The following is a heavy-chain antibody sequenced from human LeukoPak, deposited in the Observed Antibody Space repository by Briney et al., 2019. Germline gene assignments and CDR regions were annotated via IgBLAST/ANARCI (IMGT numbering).Heavy chain of an antibody. D-gene: IGHD2-2*01. V-gene: IGHV3-48*03. CDR3: AKDLQVVPAAPDAFDI. CDR1: GFILSTSE. CDR2: IASDGTI. Sequence: PGGSLRLSCVASGFILSTSEMNWVRQAPGRGLEWVSFIASDGTIYYADSVKGRFTLSRDNAKNSLYLQMNSLRAEDTAVYYCAKDLQVVPAAPDAFDIWGQGTMVTVSS. J-gene: IGHJ3*02.